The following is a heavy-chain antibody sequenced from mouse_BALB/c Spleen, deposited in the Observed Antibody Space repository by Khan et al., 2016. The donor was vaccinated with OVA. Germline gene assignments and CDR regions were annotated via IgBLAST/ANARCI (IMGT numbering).Heavy chain of an antibody. CDR2: VSTGGSYT. Sequence: EVELVESGGDLVKPGGSLKLSCAASGFTFSTYGMSWVRQTPDKRLEWVATVSTGGSYTYYPDSVKGRFTIYRDNDKNTLYLQMSSLKSEDTAMFYCARLAYYYYSEGFAYWGQGTLVTVSA. D-gene: IGHD1-1*01. V-gene: IGHV5-6*01. J-gene: IGHJ3*01. CDR3: ARLAYYYYSEGFAY. CDR1: GFTFSTYG.